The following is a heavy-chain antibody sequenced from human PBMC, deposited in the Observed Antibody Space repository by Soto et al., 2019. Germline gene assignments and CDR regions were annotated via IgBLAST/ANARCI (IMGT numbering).Heavy chain of an antibody. CDR1: GYTFTGYY. D-gene: IGHD3-10*01. CDR3: ARGAQGVRGVIISGGWFDP. V-gene: IGHV1-2*04. J-gene: IGHJ5*02. Sequence: ASVKVSFKASGYTFTGYYMHWVRQAPGQGLEWMGWINPNSGGTNYAQKFQGWVTMTRDTSISTAYMELSRLRSDDTAVYYCARGAQGVRGVIISGGWFDPWGQGTLVTVSS. CDR2: INPNSGGT.